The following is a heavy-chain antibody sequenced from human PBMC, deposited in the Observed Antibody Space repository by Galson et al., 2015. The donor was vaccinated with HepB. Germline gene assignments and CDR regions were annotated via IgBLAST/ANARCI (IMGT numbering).Heavy chain of an antibody. Sequence: SLRLSCAASGFTFSSYAMHWVRQAPGKGLEWVAVISYDASNKYYADSVKGRFTISRDYFKNTLYLQMNSLRAEDTAVYYCARVGDSYSSSSDYFDYWGQGTLVTVSS. CDR2: ISYDASNK. D-gene: IGHD6-6*01. CDR1: GFTFSSYA. V-gene: IGHV3-30-3*01. CDR3: ARVGDSYSSSSDYFDY. J-gene: IGHJ4*02.